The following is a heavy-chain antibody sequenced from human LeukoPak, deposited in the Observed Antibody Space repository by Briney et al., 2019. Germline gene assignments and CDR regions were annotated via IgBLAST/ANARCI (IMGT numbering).Heavy chain of an antibody. J-gene: IGHJ4*02. D-gene: IGHD5-18*01. CDR1: GGSIRSNSYY. CDR3: ARQGRRGYSYGLDY. CDR2: IYYSGST. Sequence: QASETLSLTCTVSGGSIRSNSYYWSWIRQRPGKGLEWTGYIYYSGSTNYNPSLKSRVTISVDTSKNQFSLKMSSVTAADTAVYYCARQGRRGYSYGLDYWGQGTLVTVSS. V-gene: IGHV4-61*05.